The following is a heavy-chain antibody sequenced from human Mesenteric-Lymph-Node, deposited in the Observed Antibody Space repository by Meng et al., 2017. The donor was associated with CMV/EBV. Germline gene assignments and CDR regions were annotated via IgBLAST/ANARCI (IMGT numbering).Heavy chain of an antibody. V-gene: IGHV1-2*06. CDR2: INPKTGGR. J-gene: IGHJ4*02. Sequence: QAQLVQTGAEVKKRGASVRVSCKASGYTFIDYYINGVRQAPGQGLEWMGRINPKTGGRSYAQNFQGRVTMTRDTSINTAYMEVNRLNSDDTAMYYCARDRDTDWYSPFDYWGPGTLVTVSS. CDR3: ARDRDTDWYSPFDY. CDR1: GYTFIDYY. D-gene: IGHD3-9*01.